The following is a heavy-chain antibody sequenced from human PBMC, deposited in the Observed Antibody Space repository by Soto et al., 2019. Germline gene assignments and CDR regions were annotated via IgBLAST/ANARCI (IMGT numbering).Heavy chain of an antibody. CDR2: INPNSGGT. CDR3: AREGTSGSYYTWFDP. J-gene: IGHJ5*02. CDR1: GYTFTGYY. Sequence: ASVKVSCKASGYTFTGYYMHWVRQAPGQGLEWMGWINPNSGGTNYAQKFQGRVTMTRDTSISTAYMELSRLRSDDTAVYYCAREGTSGSYYTWFDPWGQGTLVTVSS. V-gene: IGHV1-2*02. D-gene: IGHD1-26*01.